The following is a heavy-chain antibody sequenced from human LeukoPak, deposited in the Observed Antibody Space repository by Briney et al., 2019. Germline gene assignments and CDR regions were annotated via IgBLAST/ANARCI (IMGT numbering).Heavy chain of an antibody. CDR2: IYSGGST. CDR1: GFTVSHNY. CDR3: ATRMVTTWAFDY. D-gene: IGHD4-17*01. Sequence: GGSLRLSCAASGFTVSHNYMSWVRQAPGKGLEWVSVIYSGGSTYYADSVKGRFTISRDNSRNTLYLQMNTLRAEDTAVYYCATRMVTTWAFDYWGQGTLVTVSS. V-gene: IGHV3-53*01. J-gene: IGHJ4*02.